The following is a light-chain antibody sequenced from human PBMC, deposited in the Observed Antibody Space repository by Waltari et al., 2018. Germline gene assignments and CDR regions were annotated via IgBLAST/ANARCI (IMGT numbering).Light chain of an antibody. CDR2: DAS. J-gene: IGKJ4*01. V-gene: IGKV3-11*01. Sequence: EIVLTQSPATLSLSPGERATLSCRASQSVYSYLAWYQQKPGLPPRLLIYDASSRATGNPARFVGSGSGTDFTLTISRLEPEDFAVYYCQERSNWPGGSFGGGTKVEIK. CDR1: QSVYSY. CDR3: QERSNWPGGS.